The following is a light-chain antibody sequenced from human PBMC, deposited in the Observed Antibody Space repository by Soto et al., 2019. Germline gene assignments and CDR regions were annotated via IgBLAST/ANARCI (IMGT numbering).Light chain of an antibody. CDR1: QNINNY. Sequence: DIQMTQSPSSRSASVGDRVTITCQASQNINNYLNWYQQKPGRAPKLLIYDASNLEAGVPSRFRGSGSGTDFTFTISRLQPEDIATYYCQQYENLPTIGQGTRLEIK. CDR2: DAS. V-gene: IGKV1-33*01. J-gene: IGKJ5*01. CDR3: QQYENLPT.